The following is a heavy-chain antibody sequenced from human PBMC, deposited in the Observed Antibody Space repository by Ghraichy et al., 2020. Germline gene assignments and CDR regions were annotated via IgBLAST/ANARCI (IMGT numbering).Heavy chain of an antibody. D-gene: IGHD5-12*01. Sequence: GGSLRLSCAASGFTFSSYGMHWVRQAPGKGLEWVAVISYDGSNKYYADSVKGRFTISRDNSKNTLYLQMNSLRAEDTAVYYCAKGTSGYDSGCFDIWGQGTMVTVSS. CDR3: AKGTSGYDSGCFDI. CDR1: GFTFSSYG. CDR2: ISYDGSNK. V-gene: IGHV3-30*18. J-gene: IGHJ3*02.